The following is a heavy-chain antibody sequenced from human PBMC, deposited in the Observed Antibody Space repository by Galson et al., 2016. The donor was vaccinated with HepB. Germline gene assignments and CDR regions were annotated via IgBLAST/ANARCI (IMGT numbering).Heavy chain of an antibody. V-gene: IGHV3-33*01. D-gene: IGHD3-16*01. CDR2: ILYDGTDK. CDR3: ARDPGGDRFDY. CDR1: GFTFSSYG. J-gene: IGHJ4*02. Sequence: SLRLSCAASGFTFSSYGMHWVRQAPGKGLEWVAVILYDGTDKDYADSVKGRFTISRDNSKNTLYLQMNSLRAEDTAVYYCARDPGGDRFDYWGQGTLVTVSS.